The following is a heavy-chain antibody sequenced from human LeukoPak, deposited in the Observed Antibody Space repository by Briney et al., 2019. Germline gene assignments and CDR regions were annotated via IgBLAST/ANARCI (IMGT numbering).Heavy chain of an antibody. CDR3: ARVYSWFGDTPIDY. Sequence: PSETLSLTCTVSGGSISSHYWSWIRQPPGKGLEWIGYIDYSGSTNYNPSLKSRVTISVDTSKNQFSLKLSSVTAADMAVYYCARVYSWFGDTPIDYWGQGTLVTVSS. V-gene: IGHV4-59*11. J-gene: IGHJ4*02. D-gene: IGHD3-10*01. CDR2: IDYSGST. CDR1: GGSISSHY.